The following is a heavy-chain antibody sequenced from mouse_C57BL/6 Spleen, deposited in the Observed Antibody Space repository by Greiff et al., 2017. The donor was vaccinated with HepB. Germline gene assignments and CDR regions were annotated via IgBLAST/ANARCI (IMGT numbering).Heavy chain of an antibody. Sequence: EVQLQQSGPELVKPGASVKISCKASGYTFTDYYMNWVKQSHGKSLEWIGDINPNNGGTSYNQKFKGKATLTVDKSSSTAYMELRSLTSEDSAVYYCARWNGGGYFYYWGQGTTLTVSS. J-gene: IGHJ2*01. V-gene: IGHV1-26*01. CDR3: ARWNGGGYFYY. CDR2: INPNNGGT. CDR1: GYTFTDYY.